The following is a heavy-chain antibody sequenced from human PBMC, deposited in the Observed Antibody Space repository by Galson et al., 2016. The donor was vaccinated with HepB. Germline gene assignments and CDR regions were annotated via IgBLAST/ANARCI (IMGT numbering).Heavy chain of an antibody. D-gene: IGHD4-17*01. Sequence: SLRLSCAASGFTFSSYGMHWVRQAPGKGLEWVAVISYDGSNKYYADSVKGRFTISRDNSKNTLYLQMNSLRAEDTAVYYCAKSGRYYGVDHFDYWGQGTLSPSPQ. V-gene: IGHV3-30*18. CDR1: GFTFSSYG. CDR3: AKSGRYYGVDHFDY. CDR2: ISYDGSNK. J-gene: IGHJ4*02.